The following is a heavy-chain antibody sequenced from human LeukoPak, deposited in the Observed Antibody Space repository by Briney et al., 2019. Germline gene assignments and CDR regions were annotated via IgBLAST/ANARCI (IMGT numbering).Heavy chain of an antibody. D-gene: IGHD2-2*01. J-gene: IGHJ6*03. CDR3: ARGGVVVPAAMRYYYYMDV. Sequence: PSGTLSLTCAVYGGSFSGYYWSWIRQPPGKGLEWIGEINHSGSTNYNPSLKSRVTISVDTSKNQFSLKLSSVTAADTAVYYCARGGVVVPAAMRYYYYMDVWGKGTTVTVSS. CDR1: GGSFSGYY. CDR2: INHSGST. V-gene: IGHV4-34*01.